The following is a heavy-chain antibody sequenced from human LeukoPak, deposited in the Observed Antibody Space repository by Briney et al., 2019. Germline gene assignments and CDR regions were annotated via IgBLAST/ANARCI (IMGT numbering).Heavy chain of an antibody. J-gene: IGHJ6*02. D-gene: IGHD3-10*01. V-gene: IGHV3-11*01. CDR1: GFTFSDYY. Sequence: PGGSLRLSCAASGFTFSDYYMSWIRQAPGKGLEWVSYISSSGSTIYYADSVKGRFTISRDNAKNSLYLQMNSLRAEDTAVYYCARDYRYYYSSGSYYNGPWIPLYYYGMDVWGQGTTVTVSS. CDR3: ARDYRYYYSSGSYYNGPWIPLYYYGMDV. CDR2: ISSSGSTI.